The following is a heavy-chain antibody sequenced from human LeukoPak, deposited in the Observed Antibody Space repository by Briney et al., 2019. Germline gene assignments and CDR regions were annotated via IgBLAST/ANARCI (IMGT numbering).Heavy chain of an antibody. D-gene: IGHD1-26*01. CDR1: GVSISSGDYY. V-gene: IGHV4-61*08. J-gene: IGHJ4*02. Sequence: KASETLSLTCTVSGVSISSGDYYWSWIRQHPGKGLEWIGYIYYSGSTNYNPSLKSRVTISVDTSKNQFSLKLSSVTAADTAVYYCASGQSWYSGDYWGQGTLVTVSS. CDR2: IYYSGST. CDR3: ASGQSWYSGDY.